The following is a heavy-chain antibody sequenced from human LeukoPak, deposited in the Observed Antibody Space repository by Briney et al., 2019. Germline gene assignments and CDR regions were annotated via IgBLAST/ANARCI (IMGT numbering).Heavy chain of an antibody. D-gene: IGHD3-10*01. CDR1: GISLSNYA. J-gene: IGHJ4*02. Sequence: GGSLRLSCVVSGISLSNYAMTWVRQAPGKGLEWVSYISERGGSTTYADSVKGRFTISRDTSLNTLYLQMNNLRAEDTAVYFCAKRGVVIRGILVIGYHQEAYHYDFWGQGTLVTVSS. CDR2: ISERGGST. V-gene: IGHV3-23*01. CDR3: AKRGVVIRGILVIGYHQEAYHYDF.